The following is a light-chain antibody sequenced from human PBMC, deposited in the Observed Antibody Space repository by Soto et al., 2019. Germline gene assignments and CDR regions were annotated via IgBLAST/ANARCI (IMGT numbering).Light chain of an antibody. Sequence: EIVMTQSPATLSVSPGERVTLSCRASQSVNTKLAWYQQKPGQPPRLLIYGASTRATGVPARFSGSGSGTDFILTISSLQSEDFALYYCQQHTDWPPITFGQGTRLEI. CDR3: QQHTDWPPIT. J-gene: IGKJ5*01. V-gene: IGKV3-15*01. CDR1: QSVNTK. CDR2: GAS.